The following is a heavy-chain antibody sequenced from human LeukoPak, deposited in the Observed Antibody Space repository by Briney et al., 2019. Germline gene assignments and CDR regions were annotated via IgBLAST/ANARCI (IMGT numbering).Heavy chain of an antibody. D-gene: IGHD2-8*01. J-gene: IGHJ4*02. CDR2: ISGDGGNT. V-gene: IGHV3-43*02. Sequence: PGGSLRLSCVASGFTFADYAMHWVRQAPGKGLEWVSLISGDGGNTYYTDSVRGRFTISRDNSKNSLYLQMNSLRPEDTALSYCAKVQKVLLVYVTTFDYWGQGTLVTVSS. CDR3: AKVQKVLLVYVTTFDY. CDR1: GFTFADYA.